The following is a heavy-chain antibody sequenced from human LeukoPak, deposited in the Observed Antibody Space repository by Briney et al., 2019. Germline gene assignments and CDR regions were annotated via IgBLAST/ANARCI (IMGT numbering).Heavy chain of an antibody. J-gene: IGHJ4*02. V-gene: IGHV4-30-4*08. CDR1: GGSISSGDYY. D-gene: IGHD6-19*01. CDR3: ARVAGSVAGFDY. Sequence: SQTLSLTCTVSGGSISSGDYYWSWIRQPPGKGLEWIGYIYYSGSTYYNPSLKSRVTISVDTSKNQFSLKLSSVTAADTAVYYCARVAGSVAGFDYWGQGTLVTVSS. CDR2: IYYSGST.